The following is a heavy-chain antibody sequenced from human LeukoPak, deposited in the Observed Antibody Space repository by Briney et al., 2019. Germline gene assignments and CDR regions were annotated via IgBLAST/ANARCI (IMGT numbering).Heavy chain of an antibody. CDR3: ARDKYGDWGFWYFDL. CDR2: IYYSGST. CDR1: GGSISSNSYY. Sequence: SETLSLTCAVSGGSISSNSYYWGWIRQPPGKGLEWIGSIYYSGSTYYNPSLKSRVTISVDTSKNQFSLKLSSVTAADTAVYYCARDKYGDWGFWYFDLWGRGTLVTVSS. J-gene: IGHJ2*01. D-gene: IGHD4-17*01. V-gene: IGHV4-39*07.